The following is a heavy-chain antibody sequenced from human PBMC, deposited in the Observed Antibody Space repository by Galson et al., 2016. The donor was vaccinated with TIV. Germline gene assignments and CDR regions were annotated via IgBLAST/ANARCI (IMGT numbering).Heavy chain of an antibody. CDR3: ARDRSAIFGVDENYSGLDA. CDR2: IYDSGNT. Sequence: ETLSLTCAVSGGSITSRNWWSWVRQSPGKGLEWIGEIYDSGNTNYNPSLKGQVTISVDKSKNQFSLKVISVTAADTAVYYCARDRSAIFGVDENYSGLDAWGQGTTVTVSS. CDR1: GGSITSRNW. D-gene: IGHD3-3*01. J-gene: IGHJ6*02. V-gene: IGHV4-4*02.